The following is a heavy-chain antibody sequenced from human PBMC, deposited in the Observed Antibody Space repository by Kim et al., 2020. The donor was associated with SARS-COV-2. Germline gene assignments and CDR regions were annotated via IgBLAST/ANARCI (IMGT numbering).Heavy chain of an antibody. CDR3: ARDRYDSSGYDY. D-gene: IGHD3-22*01. CDR2: IYHSGST. J-gene: IGHJ4*02. Sequence: SETLSLTCTVSGYSISSGYYWGWIRQPPGKGLEWIGSIYHSGSTYYNPSLKSRVTISVDTSKNQFSLKLSSVTAADTAVYYCARDRYDSSGYDYWGQGTLVTVSS. V-gene: IGHV4-38-2*02. CDR1: GYSISSGYY.